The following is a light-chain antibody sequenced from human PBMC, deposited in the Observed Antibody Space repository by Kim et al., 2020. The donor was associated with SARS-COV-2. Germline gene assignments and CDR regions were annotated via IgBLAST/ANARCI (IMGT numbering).Light chain of an antibody. CDR2: WAS. CDR3: QQYYGNPT. Sequence: RATINCKSSQSVLFSSNNKYYLAWYQQKSGQPPRLLIYWASTRESRVPDRFSGSGSGTDFTLTISSLQAEDVAIYYCQQYYGNPTFGQGTKVDIK. J-gene: IGKJ1*01. CDR1: QSVLFSSNNKYY. V-gene: IGKV4-1*01.